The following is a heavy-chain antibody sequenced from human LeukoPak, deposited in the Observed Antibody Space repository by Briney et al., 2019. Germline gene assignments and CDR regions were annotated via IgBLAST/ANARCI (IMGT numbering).Heavy chain of an antibody. CDR2: IYYSGST. J-gene: IGHJ5*02. D-gene: IGHD3-10*01. CDR3: ARDQGSWWFDP. CDR1: GGSISSGGYY. V-gene: IGHV4-61*08. Sequence: PSQTLSLTCTVSGGSISSGGYYWSWMRQPPGKGLEWIGYIYYSGSTDYNPSLKSRATISLDTSKNQFSLKLTSVTAADTAVYYCARDQGSWWFDPWGQGTLVTVSS.